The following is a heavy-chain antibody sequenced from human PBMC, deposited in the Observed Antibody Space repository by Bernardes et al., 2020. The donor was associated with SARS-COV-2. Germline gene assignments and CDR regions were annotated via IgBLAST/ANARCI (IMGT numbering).Heavy chain of an antibody. D-gene: IGHD3-3*01. J-gene: IGHJ4*02. V-gene: IGHV4-59*01. CDR1: GDSLSNSF. CDR2: ISYSGSS. Sequence: SETLSLTCAVSGDSLSNSFWSWIRQPPGRGLEWIAYISYSGSSDYNPSLKSRVTISVDTSKSQFSLELRSVTAADTAVYYCARDRGEVMTLFGVVTGPKYFDFWGQGTLVT. CDR3: ARDRGEVMTLFGVVTGPKYFDF.